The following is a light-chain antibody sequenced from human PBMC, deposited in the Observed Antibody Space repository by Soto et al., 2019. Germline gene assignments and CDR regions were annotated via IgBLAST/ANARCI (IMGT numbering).Light chain of an antibody. V-gene: IGKV1-27*01. CDR1: QGISSY. Sequence: DIQMTQSPTTLSASVGDRVTITCRASQGISSYLAWYQQKPGKAPTLLIYAASTLKSGVPSRFSGSGSGTDFTLTIRSLQTEDVATYYCQRCDNARRITFGQGTRLDIK. CDR2: AAS. CDR3: QRCDNARRIT. J-gene: IGKJ5*01.